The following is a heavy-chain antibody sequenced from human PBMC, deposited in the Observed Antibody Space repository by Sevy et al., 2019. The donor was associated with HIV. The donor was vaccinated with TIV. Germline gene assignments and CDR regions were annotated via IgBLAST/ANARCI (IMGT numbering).Heavy chain of an antibody. Sequence: ASVKVSCKVSGYTLTELSMHWVRQAPGKGLEWMGGFDPEDGETIYAQKFQGRVTMTEDTSTDTAYTELSSLRSEDTAVYYCATEAITMVRGVIITSPFDYWGQGTLVTVSS. CDR2: FDPEDGET. CDR1: GYTLTELS. D-gene: IGHD3-10*01. V-gene: IGHV1-24*01. J-gene: IGHJ4*02. CDR3: ATEAITMVRGVIITSPFDY.